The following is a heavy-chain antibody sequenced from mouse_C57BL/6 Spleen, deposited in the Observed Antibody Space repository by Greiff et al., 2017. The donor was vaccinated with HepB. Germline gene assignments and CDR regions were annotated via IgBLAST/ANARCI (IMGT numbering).Heavy chain of an antibody. CDR1: GYTFTSYW. V-gene: IGHV1-52*01. Sequence: QVQLQQPGAELVRPGSSVKLSCKASGYTFTSYWMHWVKQTPIQGLEWIGNIDPSDSETHYNQKFKDKATLTVDKSSSTAYMQLSSLTSEDSAVYYCARLGGSSYEDFDYWGQGTTLTVSS. J-gene: IGHJ2*01. D-gene: IGHD1-1*01. CDR3: ARLGGSSYEDFDY. CDR2: IDPSDSET.